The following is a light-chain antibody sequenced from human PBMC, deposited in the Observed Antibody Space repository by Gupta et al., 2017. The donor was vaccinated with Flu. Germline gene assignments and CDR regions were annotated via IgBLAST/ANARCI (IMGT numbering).Light chain of an antibody. CDR3: SSYTSSSTLV. V-gene: IGLV2-14*01. Sequence: QSALTQPASVSASPGQSITISCTGTSSDVGGYNYVSWYQQHPGNAPKLMIYEVSNRPSGVSNRFSGSKSGNTASLTISGLQAEDDAYYYCSSYTSSSTLVFGGGTKLTVL. J-gene: IGLJ2*01. CDR1: SSDVGGYNY. CDR2: EVS.